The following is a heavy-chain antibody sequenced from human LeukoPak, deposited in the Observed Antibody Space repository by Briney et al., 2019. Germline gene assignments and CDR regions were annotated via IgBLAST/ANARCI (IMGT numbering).Heavy chain of an antibody. Sequence: PSETLSLTCTVSGGSISSSSYYWGWIRQPPGKGLEWIGSIYYSGSTYDNPSLKSRVTISVDTSKNQFSLKLSSVTAADPAVYYCVTYYYGSGSRIIDYWGQGTLVTVSS. CDR2: IYYSGST. V-gene: IGHV4-39*07. CDR1: GGSISSSSYY. CDR3: VTYYYGSGSRIIDY. J-gene: IGHJ4*02. D-gene: IGHD3-10*01.